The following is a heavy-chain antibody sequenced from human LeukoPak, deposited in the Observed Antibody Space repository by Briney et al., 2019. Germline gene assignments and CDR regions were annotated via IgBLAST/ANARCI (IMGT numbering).Heavy chain of an antibody. J-gene: IGHJ4*02. V-gene: IGHV3-23*01. CDR1: GLTFSTYA. CDR2: ITSSGGST. D-gene: IGHD1-14*01. Sequence: GGSLRLSCAASGLTFSTYAMSWVRQAPGKGLEWVSIITSSGGSTNYADSVKGRFTISRDNSKNTLYLQMNSLTPDDTAVYYCATDVTGGAISFWGQGALVTVSS. CDR3: ATDVTGGAISF.